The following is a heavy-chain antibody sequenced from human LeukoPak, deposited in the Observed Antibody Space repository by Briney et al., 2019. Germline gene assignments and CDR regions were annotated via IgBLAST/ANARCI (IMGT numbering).Heavy chain of an antibody. V-gene: IGHV3-74*01. J-gene: IGHJ4*02. CDR2: INSDGSST. Sequence: GGSLRLSCAASGFTFSSYWMHWVRQAPGKGLVWVSRINSDGSSTSYADSVKGRFTISRDNAKNTLYLQMNGLRAEDTAVYYCAREGHYDSSDYYLFWGQGTLVTVSS. CDR3: AREGHYDSSDYYLF. D-gene: IGHD3-22*01. CDR1: GFTFSSYW.